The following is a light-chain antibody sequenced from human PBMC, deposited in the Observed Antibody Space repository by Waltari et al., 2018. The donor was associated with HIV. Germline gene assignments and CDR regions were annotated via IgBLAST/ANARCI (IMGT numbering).Light chain of an antibody. CDR1: SSDVVAYHY. J-gene: IGLJ1*01. V-gene: IGLV2-14*01. CDR3: TSQTDRGTFV. Sequence: QSALTQPASVSGSPGPSVTLSCTGASSDVVAYHYVSWYQQHPGKVPKLMIYQVRNRPSGISDRFSGSKSGNTASLIISGLQAEDEADYYCTSQTDRGTFVFGPGTKVTVL. CDR2: QVR.